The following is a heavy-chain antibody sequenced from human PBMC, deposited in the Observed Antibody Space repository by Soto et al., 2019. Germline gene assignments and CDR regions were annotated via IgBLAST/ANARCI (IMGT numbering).Heavy chain of an antibody. V-gene: IGHV3-33*01. Sequence: QVQLVESGGGVVQTGTSLRLSCAASRLTFSFYDMHWVRQAPGKWLEWLAMIWSDGSRAFYAESVKGRLTISRDNSKNTVYLQMNSLRGEDTATYYCAGEPKGGAYDMDVWGQGTTVTVSS. D-gene: IGHD1-26*01. CDR2: IWSDGSRA. CDR1: RLTFSFYD. CDR3: AGEPKGGAYDMDV. J-gene: IGHJ6*02.